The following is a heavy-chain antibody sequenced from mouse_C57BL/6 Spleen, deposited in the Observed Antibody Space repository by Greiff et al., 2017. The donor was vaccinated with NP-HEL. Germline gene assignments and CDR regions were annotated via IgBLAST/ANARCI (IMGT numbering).Heavy chain of an antibody. Sequence: DVKLQESVAELVRPGASVKLSCTASGFNIKNTYMHWVKQRPEQGLEWIGRIDPANGNTKYAPKFQGKATITADTSSNTAYLQLSSLTSEDTAIYYCARSYYYGSSSYYFDYWGQGTTLTVSS. CDR1: GFNIKNTY. V-gene: IGHV14-3*01. D-gene: IGHD1-1*01. J-gene: IGHJ2*01. CDR2: IDPANGNT. CDR3: ARSYYYGSSSYYFDY.